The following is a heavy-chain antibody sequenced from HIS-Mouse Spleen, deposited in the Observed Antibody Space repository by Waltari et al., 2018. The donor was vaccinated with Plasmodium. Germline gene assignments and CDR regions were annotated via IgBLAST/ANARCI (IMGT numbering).Heavy chain of an antibody. Sequence: QVQLVQSGAEVKKPGASVKVSCKASGYTFTGYYMHWVRQAPGHGLEWMGWINPNSGGTNYAQKFQGRVTMTRATSISTAYMELSRLRSDDTAVYYCARVLGYKAAAGTFVEYFQHWGQGTLVTVSS. D-gene: IGHD6-13*01. CDR1: GYTFTGYY. CDR2: INPNSGGT. J-gene: IGHJ1*01. CDR3: ARVLGYKAAAGTFVEYFQH. V-gene: IGHV1-2*02.